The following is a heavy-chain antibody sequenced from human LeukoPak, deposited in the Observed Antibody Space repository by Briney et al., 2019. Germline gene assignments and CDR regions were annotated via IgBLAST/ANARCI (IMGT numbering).Heavy chain of an antibody. CDR3: AKVGPDYYDSSGYYGYYYYYMDV. J-gene: IGHJ6*03. D-gene: IGHD3-22*01. CDR1: ALTVSSNY. CDR2: ISGSVGST. V-gene: IGHV3-23*01. Sequence: GGSMRLASAASALTVSSNYMSWVRPAPGGVLGWVSAISGSVGSTYYADSVKGRFTISRDNSKNTLYLQMNSLRAEDTAVYYGAKVGPDYYDSSGYYGYYYYYMDVWGKGTTVTVSS.